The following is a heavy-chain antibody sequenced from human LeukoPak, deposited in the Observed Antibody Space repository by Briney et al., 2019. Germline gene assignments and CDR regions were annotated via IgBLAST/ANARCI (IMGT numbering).Heavy chain of an antibody. Sequence: ASVKVSCKASGYTFTSYDINWVRQATGQGLEWMGWMNPNSGNTGYAQKFQGRVTMTRNTSMSTAYMELSSLRSEDTAVYYCARGLLGTAMVLFGYWGQGTLVTVSS. CDR3: ARGLLGTAMVLFGY. CDR2: MNPNSGNT. V-gene: IGHV1-8*01. J-gene: IGHJ4*02. D-gene: IGHD5-18*01. CDR1: GYTFTSYD.